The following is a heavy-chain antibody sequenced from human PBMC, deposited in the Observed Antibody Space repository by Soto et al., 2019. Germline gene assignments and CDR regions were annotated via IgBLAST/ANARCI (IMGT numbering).Heavy chain of an antibody. CDR1: GFTFSSYG. CDR2: IRSSDGTT. V-gene: IGHV3-23*01. J-gene: IGHJ4*02. D-gene: IGHD3-9*01. Sequence: EVQLLESGGGLVQPGGSLRLSCAASGFTFSSYGMSWVRQAPGKGLEWVSGIRSSDGTTKYTDSVKGRFTISRDNSKITLYLQMITVRAEATAVYYCAKGRGQYDNDWDGFDHWGQGTLVTVSS. CDR3: AKGRGQYDNDWDGFDH.